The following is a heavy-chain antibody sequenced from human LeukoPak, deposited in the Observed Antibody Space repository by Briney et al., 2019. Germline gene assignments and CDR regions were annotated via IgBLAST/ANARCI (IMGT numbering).Heavy chain of an antibody. Sequence: SETLSLTCAVYGGSFSGYYWSWIRQPPGKGLEWIGEINHSGSTNYNPSLKSRVTISVDTSKNQFSLKLSSVTAADTAVYYCARARGYYDSSGYYFLYYFDYWGQGTLVTVSS. CDR2: INHSGST. CDR3: ARARGYYDSSGYYFLYYFDY. V-gene: IGHV4-34*01. CDR1: GGSFSGYY. J-gene: IGHJ4*02. D-gene: IGHD3-22*01.